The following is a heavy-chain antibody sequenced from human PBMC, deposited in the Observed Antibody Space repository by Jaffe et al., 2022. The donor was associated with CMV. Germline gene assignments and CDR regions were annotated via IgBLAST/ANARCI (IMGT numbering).Heavy chain of an antibody. V-gene: IGHV3-9*01. J-gene: IGHJ6*02. CDR3: AKGRWLQLDGMDV. CDR2: ISWNSGSI. Sequence: EVQLVESGGGLVQPGRSLRLSCAASGFTFDDYAMHWVRQAPGKGLEWVSGISWNSGSIGYADSVKGRFTISRDNAKNSLYLQMNSLRAEDTALYYCAKGRWLQLDGMDVWGQGTTVTVSS. D-gene: IGHD5-12*01. CDR1: GFTFDDYA.